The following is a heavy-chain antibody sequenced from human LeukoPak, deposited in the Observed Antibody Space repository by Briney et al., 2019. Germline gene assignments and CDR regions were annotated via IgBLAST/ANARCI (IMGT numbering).Heavy chain of an antibody. V-gene: IGHV3-11*01. D-gene: IGHD3-10*01. Sequence: GGSLRLSCAVSGFTFSDHYMSWVRQAPGKGLEWISYISNSGNSIFYADSVKGRFTISRDNAKNSLYLQMNSLKDEDTAVYYCARARGAGPGAHFDYWGQGTLVIVSS. J-gene: IGHJ4*02. CDR3: ARARGAGPGAHFDY. CDR1: GFTFSDHY. CDR2: ISNSGNSI.